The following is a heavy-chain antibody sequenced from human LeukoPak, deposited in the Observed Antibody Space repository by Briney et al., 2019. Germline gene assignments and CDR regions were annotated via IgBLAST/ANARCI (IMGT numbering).Heavy chain of an antibody. CDR3: AGQGGGRIQLWSEFDY. CDR1: GGSISSYY. CDR2: IYYSGST. J-gene: IGHJ4*02. Sequence: PSETLSLTCTVSGGSISSYYWSWIRQPPGKGLEWIGYIYYSGSTNYNPSLKSRVTISVDTSKDQFSLKLSSVTPADTAVYYGAGQGGGRIQLWSEFDYWGQGTLVTVSS. V-gene: IGHV4-59*01. D-gene: IGHD5-18*01.